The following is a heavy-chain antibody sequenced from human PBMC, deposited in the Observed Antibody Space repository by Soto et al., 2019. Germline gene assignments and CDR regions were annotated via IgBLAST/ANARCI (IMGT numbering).Heavy chain of an antibody. Sequence: SGPTLVHPTQTLTLTCNFSGFSLITSGVGVGWIRQPPGKALEWLALIYWDDDKRYSPSLKSRLTITKDTSKNQVVLTMTNMDPVDTATYYCATPPRARAIAARRSYYYYMDVWGKGTTVTVSS. CDR3: ATPPRARAIAARRSYYYYMDV. V-gene: IGHV2-5*02. CDR1: GFSLITSGVG. J-gene: IGHJ6*03. CDR2: IYWDDDK. D-gene: IGHD6-6*01.